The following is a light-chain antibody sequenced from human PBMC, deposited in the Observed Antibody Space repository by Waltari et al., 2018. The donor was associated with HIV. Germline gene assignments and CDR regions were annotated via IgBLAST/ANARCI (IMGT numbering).Light chain of an antibody. J-gene: IGKJ2*01. V-gene: IGKV1-5*03. Sequence: DIQMTQSPSSLSASVGDRVTITCRASQGISNSLAWYQQKPGKAPKLVIYKASSLESGVPVRFSGSGSGTEFSLTISSLQPDDFATYYCQQYDVFSTFGQGTRLEIK. CDR3: QQYDVFST. CDR1: QGISNS. CDR2: KAS.